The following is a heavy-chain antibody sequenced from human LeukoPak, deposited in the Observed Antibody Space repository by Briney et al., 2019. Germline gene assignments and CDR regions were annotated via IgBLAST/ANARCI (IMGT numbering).Heavy chain of an antibody. V-gene: IGHV3-23*01. CDR1: GFTFSSYA. Sequence: PGGSLRLSCAASGFTFSSYAMSWVRQAPGKGLEWVSGISGSGENTYYADSVKGRFTISRDNSKNTMYLQMDSLRAEDTAIYYCAKVGNYYYYGMDVWGQGTTVTVSS. J-gene: IGHJ6*02. CDR2: ISGSGENT. D-gene: IGHD1-1*01. CDR3: AKVGNYYYYGMDV.